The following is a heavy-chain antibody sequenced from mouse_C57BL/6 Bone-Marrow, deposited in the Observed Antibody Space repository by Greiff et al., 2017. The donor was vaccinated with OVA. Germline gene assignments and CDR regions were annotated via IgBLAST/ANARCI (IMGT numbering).Heavy chain of an antibody. CDR1: GYTFTDYY. J-gene: IGHJ2*01. CDR2: INPNNGGT. V-gene: IGHV1-26*01. Sequence: EVQLQQSGPELVKPGASVKISCKASGYTFTDYYMNWVKQSHGKSLEWIGDINPNNGGTSYNQKFKGKATLTVDKSSSTAYMELRSLTSEDSAVYYCARGGNYYGSSYNFDYWGQGTTLTVSS. CDR3: ARGGNYYGSSYNFDY. D-gene: IGHD1-1*01.